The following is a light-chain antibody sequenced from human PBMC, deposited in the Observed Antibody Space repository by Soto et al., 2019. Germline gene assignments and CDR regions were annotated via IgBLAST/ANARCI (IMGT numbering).Light chain of an antibody. V-gene: IGLV2-11*01. CDR2: DVT. CDR3: CSYAGNSWV. J-gene: IGLJ3*02. Sequence: QSVLTQPRSVSGSPGQSVTISCTGTSSDVGGYNYVSWYQHHPGKAPKLMIFDVTKRPSGVPDRFSGSKSGNTASLTISGLQDEDEADYYCCSYAGNSWVFGGGTKVTVL. CDR1: SSDVGGYNY.